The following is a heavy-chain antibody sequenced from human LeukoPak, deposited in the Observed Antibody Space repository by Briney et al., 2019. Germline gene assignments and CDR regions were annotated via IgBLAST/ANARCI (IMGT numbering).Heavy chain of an antibody. D-gene: IGHD6-13*01. CDR3: AIVAAGHADAFDI. CDR2: INPNSGGT. J-gene: IGHJ3*02. CDR1: GYTFTGYY. Sequence: ASVKVSCKASGYTFTGYYMHWVRQAPGQGLEWMGWINPNSGGTNYAQKFQGRVTMTRDTSISTAYMELSRLRSDDTAVYYCAIVAAGHADAFDIWGQGTMVTVPS. V-gene: IGHV1-2*02.